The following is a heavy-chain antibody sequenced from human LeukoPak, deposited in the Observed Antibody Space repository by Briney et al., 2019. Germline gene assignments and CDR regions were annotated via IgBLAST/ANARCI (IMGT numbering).Heavy chain of an antibody. CDR3: ASRSGGDYPYFDY. V-gene: IGHV3-53*01. J-gene: IGHJ4*02. CDR2: IYSGGST. CDR1: DFTVGRSY. D-gene: IGHD4-17*01. Sequence: GGSLRLSCAASDFTVGRSYMSWVRQAPGKGLEWASLIYSGGSTQYADSVKGRFTISRDNSKNTLYLQMNNLRVEDTALYYCASRSGGDYPYFDYWGQGTLVTASS.